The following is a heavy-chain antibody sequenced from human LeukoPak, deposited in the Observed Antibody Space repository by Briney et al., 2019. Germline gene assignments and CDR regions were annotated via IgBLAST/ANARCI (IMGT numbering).Heavy chain of an antibody. CDR1: GFTVSSNY. CDR3: AKEMDSSGYFDY. D-gene: IGHD3-22*01. V-gene: IGHV3-23*01. CDR2: ISGSGGRT. J-gene: IGHJ4*02. Sequence: QTGGSLRLYCAASGFTVSSNYMSWVRQAPGKGLEWVSAISGSGGRTYYADSVKGRFTISRDNSKNTLYLQMNSLRAEDTAVYYCAKEMDSSGYFDYWGQGTLVTVSS.